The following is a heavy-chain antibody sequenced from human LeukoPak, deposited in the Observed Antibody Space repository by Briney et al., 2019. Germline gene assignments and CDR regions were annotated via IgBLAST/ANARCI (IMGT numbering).Heavy chain of an antibody. CDR2: ISWNSGSI. CDR3: AKGTRRTVAGHFDY. V-gene: IGHV3-9*01. D-gene: IGHD6-19*01. CDR1: GLTFSNYA. Sequence: GGSLRLSCAASGLTFSNYAMSWVRQAPGKGLEWVSGISWNSGSIGYADSVKGRFTISRDNAKNSLYLQMNSLRAEDTALYYCAKGTRRTVAGHFDYWGQGTLVTVSS. J-gene: IGHJ4*02.